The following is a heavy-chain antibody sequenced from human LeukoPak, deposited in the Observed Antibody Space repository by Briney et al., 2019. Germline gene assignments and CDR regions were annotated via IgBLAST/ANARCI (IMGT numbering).Heavy chain of an antibody. V-gene: IGHV5-51*01. CDR3: ARRVTYYYDSSGYYYYYYMDV. CDR1: GYSFTSYW. CDR2: ICPGDSDT. Sequence: GESLKISCKGSGYSFTSYWIGWVRQMPGKGLEWMGIICPGDSDTRYSPSFQGQVTISADKSISTAYLQWSSLKASDTAMYYCARRVTYYYDSSGYYYYYYMDVWGKGTTVTVSS. D-gene: IGHD3-22*01. J-gene: IGHJ6*03.